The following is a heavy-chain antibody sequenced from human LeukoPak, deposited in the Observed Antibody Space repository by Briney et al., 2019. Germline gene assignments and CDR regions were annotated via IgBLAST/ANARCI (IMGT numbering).Heavy chain of an antibody. Sequence: PGGSLRLSCAASGFTFSSYEMNWVRQAPGKGLEWLSYISSSGSTIYYADSVKGRFTISRDNAKNSLYLQMNSLRAEDTAVYYCARDSTNYYYGMDVWGQGTTVTVSS. CDR1: GFTFSSYE. V-gene: IGHV3-48*03. CDR3: ARDSTNYYYGMDV. J-gene: IGHJ6*02. CDR2: ISSSGSTI. D-gene: IGHD3-3*02.